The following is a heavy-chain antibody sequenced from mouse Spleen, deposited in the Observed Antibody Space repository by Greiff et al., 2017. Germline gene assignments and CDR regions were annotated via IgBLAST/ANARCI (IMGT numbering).Heavy chain of an antibody. J-gene: IGHJ1*01. CDR1: GYTFTSYW. Sequence: QVQLKQPGAELVKPGASVKVSCKASGYTFTSYWMHWVKQRPGQGLEWIGRIHPSDSDTNYNQKFKGKATLTVDKSSSTAYMQLSSLTSEDSAVYYCAIWYYSSSYSYWYFDVWGAGTTVTVSS. CDR2: IHPSDSDT. CDR3: AIWYYSSSYSYWYFDV. D-gene: IGHD1-1*01. V-gene: IGHV1-74*01.